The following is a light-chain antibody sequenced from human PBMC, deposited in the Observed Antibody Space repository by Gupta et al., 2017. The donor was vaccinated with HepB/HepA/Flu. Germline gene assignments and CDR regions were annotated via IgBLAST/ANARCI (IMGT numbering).Light chain of an antibody. V-gene: IGLV1-51*01. CDR3: GTWDSSLSAYV. J-gene: IGLJ1*01. Sequence: VLTQPPPXXAAPGQKVTISCSGSSSNIGNNYVSWYQQLPGTAPKFLIYDDNKRPSGIPDRFSGSKSGTSATLGITGLQTGDEADYYCGTWDSSLSAYVFGTGTKVTVL. CDR1: SSNIGNNY. CDR2: DDN.